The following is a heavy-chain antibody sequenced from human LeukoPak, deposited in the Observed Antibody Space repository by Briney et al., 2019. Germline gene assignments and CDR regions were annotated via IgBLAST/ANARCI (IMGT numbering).Heavy chain of an antibody. CDR3: ARDRGYDYVWGSYRYTDPFDY. V-gene: IGHV3-21*01. CDR1: GFTFSSYS. D-gene: IGHD3-16*02. Sequence: GGSLRLSCAASGFTFSSYSMNWVRQAPGKGLEWVSSISSSSRYIYYADSVKGRFTISRDNAKNSLYLQMNSLRAEDTAVYYCARDRGYDYVWGSYRYTDPFDYWGQGTLVTVSS. J-gene: IGHJ4*02. CDR2: ISSSSRYI.